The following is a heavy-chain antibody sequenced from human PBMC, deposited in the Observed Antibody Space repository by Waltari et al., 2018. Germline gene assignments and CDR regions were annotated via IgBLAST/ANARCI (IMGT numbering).Heavy chain of an antibody. CDR2: INWSGART. CDR1: GVTFDDSG. J-gene: IGHJ4*02. V-gene: IGHV3-20*04. CDR3: VREVFGSGWRESYFFDY. D-gene: IGHD6-19*01. Sequence: ELQLVESGGGMVRPGGSRRLSCAASGVTFDDSGLSGFSQVPGKGLEWVSGINWSGARTSYADSVMGRFTVSRDNAMNSLYLEMSSLRAEDTALYYCVREVFGSGWRESYFFDYWGQGTLVTVSS.